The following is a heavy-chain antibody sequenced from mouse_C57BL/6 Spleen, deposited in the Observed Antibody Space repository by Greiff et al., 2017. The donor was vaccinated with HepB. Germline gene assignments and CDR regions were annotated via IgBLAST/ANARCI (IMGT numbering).Heavy chain of an antibody. J-gene: IGHJ1*03. V-gene: IGHV14-4*01. Sequence: VHVKQSGAVLVRPGASVKLSCTASGFNIKDDYMHWVKQRPEQGLEWIGWIDPETGDTEYASKFQGQAPITADTSSNTAYLQLSSLTSEDTAVYYCTTDRSGTSPLYFDVWGTGTTVTVSS. CDR2: IDPETGDT. D-gene: IGHD1-1*01. CDR1: GFNIKDDY. CDR3: TTDRSGTSPLYFDV.